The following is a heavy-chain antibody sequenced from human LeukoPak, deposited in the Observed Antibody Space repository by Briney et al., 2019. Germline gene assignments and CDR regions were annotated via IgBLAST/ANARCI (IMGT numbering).Heavy chain of an antibody. Sequence: PGGSLRLSCAASGFTFSSYSMNWVRQAPGKGLEWVSSISSSSSYIYYADSVKGPFTISRDNAKNSLYLQMNSLRAEDTAVYYCARDVHYYDSSGYYLDAFDIWGQGTMVTVSS. D-gene: IGHD3-22*01. CDR2: ISSSSSYI. CDR3: ARDVHYYDSSGYYLDAFDI. CDR1: GFTFSSYS. V-gene: IGHV3-21*01. J-gene: IGHJ3*02.